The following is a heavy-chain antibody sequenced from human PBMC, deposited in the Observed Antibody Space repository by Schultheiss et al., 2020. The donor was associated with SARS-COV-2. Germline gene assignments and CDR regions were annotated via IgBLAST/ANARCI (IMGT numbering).Heavy chain of an antibody. CDR2: ISSSSSYI. J-gene: IGHJ1*01. CDR1: GFTFSSYS. CDR3: ANGVEGMALGYFQH. D-gene: IGHD5-24*01. V-gene: IGHV3-21*04. Sequence: GGSLRLSCAASGFTFSSYSMNWVRQAPGKGLEWVSSISSSSSYIYYADSVKGRFTISRDNAKNSLYLQMNSLRAEDTAVYYCANGVEGMALGYFQHWGQGTLVTVSS.